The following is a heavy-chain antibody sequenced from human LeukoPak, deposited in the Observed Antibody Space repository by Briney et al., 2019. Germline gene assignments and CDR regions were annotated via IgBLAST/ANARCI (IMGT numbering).Heavy chain of an antibody. D-gene: IGHD1-26*01. CDR3: ARDPYSGSYSGIEGFDY. CDR2: ISAYNGNT. Sequence: SVKVSCKASGYTFTSYAISGVRQAPGQGREGMGWISAYNGNTNYAQKHQGRVTMTTDTSTSTAYMELRSLRSDDTAVYYCARDPYSGSYSGIEGFDYWGQGTLVTVSS. J-gene: IGHJ4*02. CDR1: GYTFTSYA. V-gene: IGHV1-18*01.